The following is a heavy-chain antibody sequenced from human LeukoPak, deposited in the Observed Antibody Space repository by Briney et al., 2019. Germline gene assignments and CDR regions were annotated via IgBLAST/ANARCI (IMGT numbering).Heavy chain of an antibody. Sequence: TSETLPLTCTVSGGSISSYYWSWIRQPPGKGLEWIGYIYYSGSTNYNPSLKSRVTISVDTSKNQFSLKLSSVTAADTAVYYCARAYYDSSGYRSHYYYYYYMDVWGKGTTVTISS. V-gene: IGHV4-59*13. CDR3: ARAYYDSSGYRSHYYYYYYMDV. J-gene: IGHJ6*03. CDR2: IYYSGST. CDR1: GGSISSYY. D-gene: IGHD3-22*01.